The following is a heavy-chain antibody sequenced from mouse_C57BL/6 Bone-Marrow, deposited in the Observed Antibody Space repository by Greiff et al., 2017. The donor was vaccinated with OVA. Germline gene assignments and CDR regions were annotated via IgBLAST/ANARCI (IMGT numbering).Heavy chain of an antibody. D-gene: IGHD3-1*01. CDR3: GRKLDFDV. CDR2: IHPNSGST. V-gene: IGHV1-64*01. CDR1: GYSFTSYW. J-gene: IGHJ1*03. Sequence: VQLQQPGAELVKPGASVKLSCKASGYSFTSYWMHWVKQSPGQGLEWIGMIHPNSGSTNYNEKFKSKATLTVDKSSSTAYMQLSSLTSEDSAVYCCGRKLDFDVWGTGTTVTVSS.